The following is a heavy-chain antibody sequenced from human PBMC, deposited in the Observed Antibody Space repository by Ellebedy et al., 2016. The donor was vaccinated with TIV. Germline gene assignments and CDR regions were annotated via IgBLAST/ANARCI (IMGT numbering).Heavy chain of an antibody. Sequence: KVSCKGSGYSFTSYWISWVRQMPGKGLEWMGRIDPIDSYTNYSPSFQGHVTISADKSITTVYLQWSSLRASDTAMYYCARHRVGTNVDYWGQGTLVTVSS. J-gene: IGHJ4*02. CDR1: GYSFTSYW. V-gene: IGHV5-10-1*01. CDR3: ARHRVGTNVDY. CDR2: IDPIDSYT. D-gene: IGHD2-2*01.